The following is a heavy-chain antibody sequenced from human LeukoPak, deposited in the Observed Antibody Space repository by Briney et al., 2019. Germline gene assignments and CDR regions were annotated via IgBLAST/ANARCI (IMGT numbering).Heavy chain of an antibody. CDR2: IKQDGSEK. V-gene: IGHV3-7*01. J-gene: IGHJ4*02. Sequence: GGSLRLSCAASGFTFSSYWMSWVRQAPGKELEWVANIKQDGSEKYNVDSVKGRFTISRDNANNALYLQMNSLRAEDTAVYYCARVVGAMGESDYWGQGTLVTVSS. CDR3: ARVVGAMGESDY. D-gene: IGHD1-26*01. CDR1: GFTFSSYW.